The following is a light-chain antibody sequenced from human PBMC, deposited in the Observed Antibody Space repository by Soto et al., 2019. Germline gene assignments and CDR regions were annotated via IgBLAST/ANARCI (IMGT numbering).Light chain of an antibody. V-gene: IGKV3-20*01. CDR3: QQYGSSPPLT. Sequence: EIVLTQSPGTLSLSPGERATLSCRASQSVSSSHLAWYQQKPGQAPRLLIYDASTRATGIPDRFSGSGSGTDFTLTISRLEPEDFVVYYCQQYGSSPPLTFGGGTKVEIK. CDR1: QSVSSSH. J-gene: IGKJ4*01. CDR2: DAS.